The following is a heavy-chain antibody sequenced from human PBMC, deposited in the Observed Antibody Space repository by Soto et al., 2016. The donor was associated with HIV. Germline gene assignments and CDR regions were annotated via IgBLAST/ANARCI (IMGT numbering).Heavy chain of an antibody. CDR3: ARDLLDYSANDY. CDR2: IAHDGTSS. Sequence: EVQLLESGGDLVKPGGSLRLSCAASGFSLGYYAMNWVRQAPGKGLEWVSGIAHDGTSSHYADSVKGRFIISRDNSKNTLYLQMNSLRAEDTAIYYXARDLLDYSANDYWGQGTLVTVSS. V-gene: IGHV3-23*01. CDR1: GFSLGYYA. D-gene: IGHD4-4*01. J-gene: IGHJ4*02.